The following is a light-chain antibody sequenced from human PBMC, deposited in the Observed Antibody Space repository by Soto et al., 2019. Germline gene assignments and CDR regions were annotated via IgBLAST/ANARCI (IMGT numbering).Light chain of an antibody. Sequence: QSVLTQPASVSDSPGQSITISCTGTSSDVGGPNFVSWYQQHPGKPPKLIIYDVANRPSGVSNRFSGSKSGSTASLIISRLQTEDEADYYCVSYTSSTTYVFGTGTKV. J-gene: IGLJ1*01. CDR3: VSYTSSTTYV. CDR1: SSDVGGPNF. CDR2: DVA. V-gene: IGLV2-14*03.